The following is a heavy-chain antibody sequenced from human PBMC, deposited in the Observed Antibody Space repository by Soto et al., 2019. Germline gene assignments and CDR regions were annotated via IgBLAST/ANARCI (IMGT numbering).Heavy chain of an antibody. CDR2: ISGSGGGP. CDR1: GFTFSTYT. D-gene: IGHD2-2*01. Sequence: PGGSLRLSCAASGFTFSTYTMSWVRRAPGKGLEWVSAISGSGGGPSYADSVQGRFSISRDNPKKTLYLQMNSLRAEDTAVYYCAKARCSTTNCYVPDYWGQGTLVTVSS. V-gene: IGHV3-23*01. CDR3: AKARCSTTNCYVPDY. J-gene: IGHJ4*02.